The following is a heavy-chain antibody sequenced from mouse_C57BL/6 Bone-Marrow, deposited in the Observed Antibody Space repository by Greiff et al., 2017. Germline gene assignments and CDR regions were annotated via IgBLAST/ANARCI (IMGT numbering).Heavy chain of an antibody. J-gene: IGHJ2*01. Sequence: QVQLQQPGAELVKPGASVKMSCKASGYTFTSYWITWVKQRPGQGLEWIGDIYPGSGSTNYNEKFKSKATLTVDTSSSTAYLQLSSLTSEDSAVDYCARVDLITTAVAPLYFDYWGQGTTLTVSS. CDR3: ARVDLITTAVAPLYFDY. D-gene: IGHD1-1*01. V-gene: IGHV1-55*01. CDR2: IYPGSGST. CDR1: GYTFTSYW.